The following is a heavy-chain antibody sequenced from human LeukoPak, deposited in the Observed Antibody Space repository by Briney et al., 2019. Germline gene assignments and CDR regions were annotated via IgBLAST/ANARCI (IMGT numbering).Heavy chain of an antibody. CDR2: ISAYNGNT. J-gene: IGHJ5*02. CDR1: GYTFTSYG. Sequence: ASVKVSCKASGYTFTSYGISWVRQAPGQGLEWMGGISAYNGNTNYAQKLQGRVTMTTDTSTSTAYMELRSLRSDDTAVYYCARLTTVTTSRWFDPWGQGTLVTVSS. D-gene: IGHD4-17*01. CDR3: ARLTTVTTSRWFDP. V-gene: IGHV1-18*04.